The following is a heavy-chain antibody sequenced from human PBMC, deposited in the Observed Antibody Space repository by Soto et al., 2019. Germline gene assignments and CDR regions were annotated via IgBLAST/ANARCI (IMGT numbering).Heavy chain of an antibody. CDR1: GFTLSGSV. CDR3: SRHQEGRSMVFYGMDV. J-gene: IGHJ6*02. V-gene: IGHV3-73*01. Sequence: HPGGSLRLSCATSGFTLSGSVIHWVRQASGKGLEWVGRIRTKSNNFATSYAESVRGRFTISRDDSDNTASLQMSSLKTEDTAIYYCSRHQEGRSMVFYGMDVWGQGTTVTVSS. D-gene: IGHD3-10*01. CDR2: IRTKSNNFAT.